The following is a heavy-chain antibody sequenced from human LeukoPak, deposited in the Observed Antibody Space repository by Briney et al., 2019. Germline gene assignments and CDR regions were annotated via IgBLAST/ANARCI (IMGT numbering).Heavy chain of an antibody. CDR3: ARFARPDTAMDPLYYYYYGMDV. CDR2: ISAYNGNT. V-gene: IGHV1-18*01. J-gene: IGHJ6*02. D-gene: IGHD5-18*01. Sequence: ASVKLSCTASGYTFTSYGISWVRQAPGQGLEWVGWISAYNGNTYYADTLQGRVTMTTDTSKSTAYMELRSLRSDDAAVYYCARFARPDTAMDPLYYYYYGMDVWGQGTTVTVSS. CDR1: GYTFTSYG.